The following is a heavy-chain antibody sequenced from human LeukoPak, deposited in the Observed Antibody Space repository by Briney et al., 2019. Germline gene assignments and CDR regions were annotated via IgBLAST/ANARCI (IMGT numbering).Heavy chain of an antibody. D-gene: IGHD6-19*01. CDR3: TTVRRAVAGPIDY. J-gene: IGHJ4*02. Sequence: PGRSLRRSSAASGFTCSNAWMSWVRQAPGQGLEWVSRIKSKTDGGTTDNAAPVRVRFTISRDDSKNTMYLQMNSLKTEDTAVYYCTTVRRAVAGPIDYWGQGTLVTVSS. CDR1: GFTCSNAW. CDR2: IKSKTDGGTT. V-gene: IGHV3-15*01.